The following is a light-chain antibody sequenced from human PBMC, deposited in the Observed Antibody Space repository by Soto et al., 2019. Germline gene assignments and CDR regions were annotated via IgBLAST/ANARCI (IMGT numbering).Light chain of an antibody. CDR1: QSISSW. Sequence: DIQMTQSPSTLSASVGDRVTITCRASQSISSWLAWYQQKPGKAPKLLIYEASSLQSGVPSRISGSGSGTDFTLTISSLQPEDFATYYCQQANSFPITFGQGTKVDIK. J-gene: IGKJ1*01. CDR3: QQANSFPIT. V-gene: IGKV1-12*01. CDR2: EAS.